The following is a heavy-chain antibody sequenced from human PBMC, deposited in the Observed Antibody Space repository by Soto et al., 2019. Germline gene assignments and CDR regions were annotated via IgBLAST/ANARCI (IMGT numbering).Heavy chain of an antibody. CDR3: ASAPVSNYYDSSGYLNWFDP. D-gene: IGHD3-22*01. CDR1: VGTFSSYA. J-gene: IGHJ5*02. V-gene: IGHV1-69*13. CDR2: IIPIFGTA. Sequence: ASVKVSCKASVGTFSSYAISWVRQAPGQGLEWMGGIIPIFGTANYAQKFQGRVTITAVESTSTAYMELSSLRSEDTAVYYCASAPVSNYYDSSGYLNWFDPWGQGTLVTVSS.